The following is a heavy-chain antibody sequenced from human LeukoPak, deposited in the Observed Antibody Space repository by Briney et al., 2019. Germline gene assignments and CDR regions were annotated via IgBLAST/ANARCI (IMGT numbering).Heavy chain of an antibody. Sequence: PSETLSLTCAVYGGSFSGYYWSWIRQPPGKGLEWIGEINHSGSTNYNPSLKSRVTISVDTSKNQFSLKLSSVTAGDTAVYYCARGDFWSGYDFDYWGQGTLVTVSS. D-gene: IGHD3-3*01. V-gene: IGHV4-34*01. CDR3: ARGDFWSGYDFDY. J-gene: IGHJ4*02. CDR1: GGSFSGYY. CDR2: INHSGST.